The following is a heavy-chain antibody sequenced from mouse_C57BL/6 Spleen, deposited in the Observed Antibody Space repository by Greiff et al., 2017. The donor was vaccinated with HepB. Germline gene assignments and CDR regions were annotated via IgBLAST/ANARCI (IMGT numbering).Heavy chain of an antibody. CDR3: TVYGSSYWYAMDC. J-gene: IGHJ4*01. CDR2: IDPENGDT. D-gene: IGHD1-1*01. V-gene: IGHV14-4*01. CDR1: GFNIKDDY. Sequence: VQLQQSGAELVRPGASVKLSCTASGFNIKDDYMHWVKQRPEQGLEWIGWIDPENGDTEYASKFQGKATITADTSSNTAYLQLSSLTSEDTAIYYCTVYGSSYWYAMDCWGQGTSVTVSS.